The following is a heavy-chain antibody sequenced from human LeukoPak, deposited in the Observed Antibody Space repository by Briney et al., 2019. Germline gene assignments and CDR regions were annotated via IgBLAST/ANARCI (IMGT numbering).Heavy chain of an antibody. CDR2: ISTTSSYI. Sequence: GGSLRLSCAASGFNLDDYGMNWVRQAPGKGLEWVSSISTTSSYIYYADSLKGRFTISRDNAKNSLFLQINSLRAEDTAVYYCARGGPWGDYWGQGTLVTLSS. CDR1: GFNLDDYG. D-gene: IGHD3-16*01. J-gene: IGHJ4*02. V-gene: IGHV3-21*01. CDR3: ARGGPWGDY.